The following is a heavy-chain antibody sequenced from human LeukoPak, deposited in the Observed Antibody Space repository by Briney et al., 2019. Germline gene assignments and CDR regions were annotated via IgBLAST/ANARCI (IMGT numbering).Heavy chain of an antibody. Sequence: ASVKVSCRSSGGSLNNYAISWVRQAPGQGFEWMGGIVPMFATTDYAQKFQGRVTVTADLSTLTIYMDLSSLRIEDTAVYYCARALLGSTLVRGVPHHFYHHFDAWGMGTTVAVSS. CDR2: IVPMFATT. V-gene: IGHV1-69*01. J-gene: IGHJ6*03. D-gene: IGHD3-10*01. CDR1: GGSLNNYA. CDR3: ARALLGSTLVRGVPHHFYHHFDA.